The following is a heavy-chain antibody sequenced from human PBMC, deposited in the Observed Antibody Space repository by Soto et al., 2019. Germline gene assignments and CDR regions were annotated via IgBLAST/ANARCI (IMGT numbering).Heavy chain of an antibody. D-gene: IGHD3-16*01. V-gene: IGHV3-11*01. CDR2: ISSSGRTI. CDR3: ARSLGMGGDGYN. CDR1: GFTSSDYY. Sequence: QVQLVESGGDLVKPGGSLRLSCAASGFTSSDYYMCWIRQAPGKGLEWVSYISSSGRTIYYADSVKGRFTISRDNAKNSLYLQMNSLRAEDTAVYYCARSLGMGGDGYNWGQGTLVTVSS. J-gene: IGHJ4*02.